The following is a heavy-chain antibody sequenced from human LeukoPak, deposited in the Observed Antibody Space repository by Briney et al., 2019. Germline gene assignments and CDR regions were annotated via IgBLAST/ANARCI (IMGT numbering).Heavy chain of an antibody. CDR3: ARQGFSTAGGYDY. V-gene: IGHV5-51*01. J-gene: IGHJ4*02. CDR1: GYSFTNYW. CDR2: IYPDDSDI. Sequence: GESLKIPCKGSGYSFTNYWIAWVRQMPGKGLEWMGIIYPDDSDIRYNPSFQGQVTISADKSISTAYLQWSSLKASDTAIYYCARQGFSTAGGYDYWGQGTLVTVSS. D-gene: IGHD4-17*01.